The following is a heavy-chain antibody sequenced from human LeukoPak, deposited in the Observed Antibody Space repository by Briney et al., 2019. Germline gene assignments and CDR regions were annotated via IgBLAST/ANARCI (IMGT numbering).Heavy chain of an antibody. V-gene: IGHV4-61*02. D-gene: IGHD3-10*01. CDR3: ARRLGYYGSGSYFDY. Sequence: PSETLSPTCTVSGVSISSGSYYWSWIRQPAGKGLEWIGRIYSSGSTNYNPSLKSRVTISVDTSKNQFSLKLSSVTAADTAVYYCARRLGYYGSGSYFDYWGQGTLVTVSS. CDR2: IYSSGST. CDR1: GVSISSGSYY. J-gene: IGHJ4*02.